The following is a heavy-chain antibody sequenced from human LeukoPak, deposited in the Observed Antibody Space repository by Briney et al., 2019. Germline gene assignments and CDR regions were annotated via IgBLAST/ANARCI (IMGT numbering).Heavy chain of an antibody. CDR3: ATRKCSISACRASSYRCMDD. V-gene: IGHV3-74*01. CDR2: INIDGSSG. CDR1: GFTFRSYW. Sequence: GGSLRLSCAASGFTFRSYWMHWVRQAPGKGLVWVSRINIDGSSGSYADSVEGRFTISRDNAKQSLYLQMNSLRVEDTAIYYCATRKCSISACRASSYRCMDDWGKGTTVTVSS. J-gene: IGHJ6*03. D-gene: IGHD2-2*01.